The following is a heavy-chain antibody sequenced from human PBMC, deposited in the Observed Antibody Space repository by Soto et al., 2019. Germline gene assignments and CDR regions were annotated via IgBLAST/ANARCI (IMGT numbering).Heavy chain of an antibody. CDR1: GYTFTSYD. CDR2: MNPNSGNT. J-gene: IGHJ5*02. Sequence: QVQLVQSGAEVKKPGASVKVSCKASGYTFTSYDINWVRQATGQGLEWMGWMNPNSGNTGYAQKFQGRVTMXXNXSXXTAYMELSSLRSEDTAVYYCARGRYSFSHHNWFDPWGQGTLVTVSS. CDR3: ARGRYSFSHHNWFDP. D-gene: IGHD5-18*01. V-gene: IGHV1-8*01.